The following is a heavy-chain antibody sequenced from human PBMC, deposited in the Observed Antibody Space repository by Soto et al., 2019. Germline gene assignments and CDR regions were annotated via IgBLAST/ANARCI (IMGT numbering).Heavy chain of an antibody. V-gene: IGHV3-23*01. D-gene: IGHD6-6*01. CDR2: TSGSGGTT. J-gene: IGHJ6*02. CDR3: AKPPYSSSSYYYYGMDV. CDR1: GFTFSSYA. Sequence: EVQLLESGGGLVQPGGSLRLSCAASGFTFSSYAMTWVRQAPGKGLEWVSATSGSGGTTYHADSVKGRFTISRDNSKNTLYLQMNSLRAEDAAVYYCAKPPYSSSSYYYYGMDVWGQGTTVTVSS.